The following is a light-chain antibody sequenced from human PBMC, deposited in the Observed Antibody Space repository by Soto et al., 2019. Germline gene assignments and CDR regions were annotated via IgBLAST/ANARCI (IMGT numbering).Light chain of an antibody. CDR3: QQYGGSPPYT. CDR1: QSISSY. V-gene: IGKV3-15*01. J-gene: IGKJ2*01. Sequence: EIVMTQSPATLSVSPGERATLSCRASQSISSYLAWYQQKPGQAPRLLIYGASTRATDIPARFSGGGSGTEFTLTINSLQSEDVAVYYCQQYGGSPPYTFGRGTKLDVK. CDR2: GAS.